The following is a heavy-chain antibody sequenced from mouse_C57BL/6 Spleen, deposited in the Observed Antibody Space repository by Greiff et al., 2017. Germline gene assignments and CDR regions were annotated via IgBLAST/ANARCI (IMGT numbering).Heavy chain of an antibody. CDR3: AREGGYYGSSPYAMDY. D-gene: IGHD1-1*01. Sequence: EVKLVESEGGLVQPGSSMKLSCTASGFTFSDYYMAWVRQVPEKGLEWVANINYDGSSTYYLDSLKGRFIISRDNAKNILYLQMRRLKSEDTATYYCAREGGYYGSSPYAMDYWGQGTSVTVSS. CDR2: INYDGSST. J-gene: IGHJ4*01. V-gene: IGHV5-16*01. CDR1: GFTFSDYY.